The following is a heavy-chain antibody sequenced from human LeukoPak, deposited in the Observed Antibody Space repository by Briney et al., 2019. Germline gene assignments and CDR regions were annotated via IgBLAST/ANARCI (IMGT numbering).Heavy chain of an antibody. D-gene: IGHD1-1*01. Sequence: GGSLRLSCAASGFTVSSNYMSWVRQAPGKGLEWVSIIYSGGSTFYADSVKGRFTISRDNSKNTLYLQMNSLRAEDTAVYYCARRNWNDDSEWFDPWGQGTLVTVSS. J-gene: IGHJ5*02. CDR1: GFTVSSNY. V-gene: IGHV3-53*01. CDR3: ARRNWNDDSEWFDP. CDR2: IYSGGST.